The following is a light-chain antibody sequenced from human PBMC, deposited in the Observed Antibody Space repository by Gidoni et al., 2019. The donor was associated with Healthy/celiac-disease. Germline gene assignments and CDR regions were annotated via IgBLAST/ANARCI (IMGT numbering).Light chain of an antibody. V-gene: IGLV2-23*01. Sequence: QSALTQPASVSGSPGQSITISCTGTSSDVWSYNLVSCYQQHPGKAPKLMSYEGSKRPSGVSNRFSGSKSGNTASLTISGLQAEDEADYYGCSYAGRSTWVFGGGTKLTVL. CDR2: EGS. CDR1: SSDVWSYNL. CDR3: CSYAGRSTWV. J-gene: IGLJ2*01.